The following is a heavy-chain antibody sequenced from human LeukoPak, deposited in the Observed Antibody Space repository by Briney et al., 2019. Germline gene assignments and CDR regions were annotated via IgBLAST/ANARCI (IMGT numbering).Heavy chain of an antibody. CDR1: GGSISSYY. D-gene: IGHD3-10*01. Sequence: SETLSLTCTGCGGSISSYYWSWIRQPAGKGLEGIGRIYTSGSTNYNPSLTSRGTISVDTSKSQFSLTLSSVTAADTAVYYCARVSGDLGLGSYFDYWGQGTLVPVSS. V-gene: IGHV4-4*07. CDR2: IYTSGST. CDR3: ARVSGDLGLGSYFDY. J-gene: IGHJ4*02.